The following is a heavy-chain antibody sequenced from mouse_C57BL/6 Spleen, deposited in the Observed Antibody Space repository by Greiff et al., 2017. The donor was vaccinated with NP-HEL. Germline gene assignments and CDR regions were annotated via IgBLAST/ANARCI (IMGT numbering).Heavy chain of an antibody. CDR3: LYDYDPYAMDY. Sequence: EVQLQQSGPELVKPGASVKMSCKASGYTFTDYNMHWVKQSHGKSLEWIGYINPNNGGTSYNQKLKCKATLTVNKSSSTAYMELRSLTSEDSAVYYCLYDYDPYAMDYWGQGTSVTVSS. CDR1: GYTFTDYN. V-gene: IGHV1-22*01. J-gene: IGHJ4*01. D-gene: IGHD2-4*01. CDR2: INPNNGGT.